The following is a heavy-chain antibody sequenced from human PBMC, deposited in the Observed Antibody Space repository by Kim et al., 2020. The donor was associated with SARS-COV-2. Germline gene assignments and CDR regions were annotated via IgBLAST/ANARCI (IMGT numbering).Heavy chain of an antibody. D-gene: IGHD3-22*01. CDR2: INPSGGST. Sequence: ASVKVSCKASGYTFTSYYMHWVRQAPGQGLEWMGIINPSGGSTSYAQKFQGRVTMTRDTSTSTVYMELSSLRSEDTAVYYCARDLDSSGYYSSYFDYWGQGTLVTVSS. J-gene: IGHJ4*02. V-gene: IGHV1-46*01. CDR3: ARDLDSSGYYSSYFDY. CDR1: GYTFTSYY.